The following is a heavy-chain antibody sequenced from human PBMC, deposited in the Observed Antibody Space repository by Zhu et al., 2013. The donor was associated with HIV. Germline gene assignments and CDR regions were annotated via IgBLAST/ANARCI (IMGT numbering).Heavy chain of an antibody. V-gene: IGHV1-24*01. J-gene: IGHJ2*01. D-gene: IGHD2-2*02. CDR1: GYTLTELS. CDR2: FDPEDGET. Sequence: QVQLVQSGAEVKKPGASVKVSCKVSGYTLTELSMHWVRQAPGKGLEWMGGFDPEDGETIYAQKFQGRVTMTEDTSTDTAYMELSSLRSEDTAVYYCATANNCSSTSCYTTWYFDLWGLAPWSLSPQ. CDR3: ATANNCSSTSCYTTWYFDL.